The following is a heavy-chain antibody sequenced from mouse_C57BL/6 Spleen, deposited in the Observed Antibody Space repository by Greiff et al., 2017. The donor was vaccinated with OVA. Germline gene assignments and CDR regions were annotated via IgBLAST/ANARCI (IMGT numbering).Heavy chain of an antibody. V-gene: IGHV1-81*01. CDR1: GYTFTSYG. CDR2: IYPRSGNT. J-gene: IGHJ1*03. CDR3: ARSDYGSPAYFDV. Sequence: QVQLQQSGAELARPGASVKLSCKASGYTFTSYGISWVKQRTGQGLEWIGEIYPRSGNTYYNEKFKGKATLTADKSSSTAYMELRSLTSEDSAVYFCARSDYGSPAYFDVWGTGTTVTVSS. D-gene: IGHD1-1*01.